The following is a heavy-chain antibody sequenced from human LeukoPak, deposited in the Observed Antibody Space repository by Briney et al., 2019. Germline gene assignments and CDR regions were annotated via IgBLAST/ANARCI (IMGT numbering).Heavy chain of an antibody. Sequence: GRSLRLSCAASGFTFSSYGMHWVRQAPGKGLEWVAVISYDGSNKYYADSVKGRFTISRDNSKNTLYLQMNSLRAEDTAVYYWAREELYYFDFWGQGTLVTGSS. CDR2: ISYDGSNK. J-gene: IGHJ4*02. V-gene: IGHV3-30*03. D-gene: IGHD1-7*01. CDR3: AREELYYFDF. CDR1: GFTFSSYG.